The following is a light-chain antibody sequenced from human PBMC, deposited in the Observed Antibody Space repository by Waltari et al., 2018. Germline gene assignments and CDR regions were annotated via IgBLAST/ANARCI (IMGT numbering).Light chain of an antibody. CDR1: SSDVGGYNY. Sequence: QSALTQPASVSGSPGQSITISCTGTSSDVGGYNYVSWYQQHPGKAPKLMIYDVSKRPSGVSKRFSGAKSGNTASLTISGLQAEDEADYYCSSYTSSSTSVFGTGTKVTVL. V-gene: IGLV2-14*01. J-gene: IGLJ1*01. CDR3: SSYTSSSTSV. CDR2: DVS.